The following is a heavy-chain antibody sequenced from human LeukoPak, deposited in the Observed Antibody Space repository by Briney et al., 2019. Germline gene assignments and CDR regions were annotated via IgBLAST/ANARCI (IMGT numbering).Heavy chain of an antibody. D-gene: IGHD5-24*01. CDR2: IYSGGST. J-gene: IGHJ3*02. CDR3: ARAGGDGYNYDAFDI. Sequence: QPGGSLRLSCAASGFTVSSNYMSWVRQAPGKALEWVSVIYSGGSTYYADSVKGRFTISRDNSKNTLYLQMNSLRAEDTAVYYCARAGGDGYNYDAFDIWGQGTMVTVSS. CDR1: GFTVSSNY. V-gene: IGHV3-53*01.